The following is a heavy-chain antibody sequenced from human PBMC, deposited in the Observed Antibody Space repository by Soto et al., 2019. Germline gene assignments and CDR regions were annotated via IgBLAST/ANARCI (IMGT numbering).Heavy chain of an antibody. V-gene: IGHV3-23*01. D-gene: IGHD6-19*01. CDR2: IIGSGGST. Sequence: EVQLLESGGGLVQPGGSLRLSCAASGFTFSSYAMSWVRQAPGKGLEWVSAIIGSGGSTYYADSVKGRFTISRDNSKNTPYLQMNSLRAEETAVYYCAKDPGQWRDYWGQGTMVTVSS. CDR1: GFTFSSYA. CDR3: AKDPGQWRDY. J-gene: IGHJ4*02.